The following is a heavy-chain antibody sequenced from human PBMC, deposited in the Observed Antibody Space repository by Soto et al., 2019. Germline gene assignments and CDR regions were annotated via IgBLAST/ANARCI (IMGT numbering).Heavy chain of an antibody. D-gene: IGHD3-16*01. CDR1: GFTFSSYG. J-gene: IGHJ4*02. V-gene: IGHV3-30*18. CDR2: ISYDGSNK. Sequence: GGSLRLSCAASGFTFSSYGMHWVRQAPGKGLEWVAVISYDGSNKYYADSVKGRFTISRDNSKNTLYLQMNSLRAEDTAVYYCAKDIDLGPFFGSDYWGQGTLVTVSS. CDR3: AKDIDLGPFFGSDY.